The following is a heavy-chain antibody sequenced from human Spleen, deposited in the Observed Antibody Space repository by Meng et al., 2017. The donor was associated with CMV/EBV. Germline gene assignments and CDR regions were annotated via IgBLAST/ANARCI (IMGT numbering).Heavy chain of an antibody. CDR1: GYSISSGYY. CDR3: ARDPRVNGMDV. Sequence: SETLSLTCTVSGYSISSGYYWGWIRQPPGKGLEWIGSIYHSGNTYYNPSLKSRVTISVDTSKNQFSLKLSSVTAADTAVYYCARDPRVNGMDVWGQGTTVTVSS. CDR2: IYHSGNT. V-gene: IGHV4-38-2*02. D-gene: IGHD3-10*01. J-gene: IGHJ6*02.